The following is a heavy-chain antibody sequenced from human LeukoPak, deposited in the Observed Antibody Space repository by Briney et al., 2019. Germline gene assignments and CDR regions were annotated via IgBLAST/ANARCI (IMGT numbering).Heavy chain of an antibody. D-gene: IGHD1-14*01. J-gene: IGHJ4*02. CDR2: MNPNSGNT. CDR1: GYTFTTYD. Sequence: ASVKVTCKASGYTFTTYDINWVRQATGQGLEWMGWMNPNSGNTDYAQKFQGRVTMTRNTSITTAFMELNNLRSEDTAVYYCARGPPEHPQGYWGQGTLVTVSS. CDR3: ARGPPEHPQGY. V-gene: IGHV1-8*01.